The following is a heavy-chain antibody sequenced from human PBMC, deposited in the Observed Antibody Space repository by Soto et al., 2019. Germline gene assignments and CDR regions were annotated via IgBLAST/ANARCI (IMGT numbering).Heavy chain of an antibody. Sequence: QVHLVQSGAEVRKPGASVKVSCKGSGYTFTSYGITWVRQAPGQGLEWRGWITALNCNTHYAQKLQGRVTVTRDTSTSTAYMELRSLRSDDTAVYYCARGRYGDYWGQGDRVTVSS. V-gene: IGHV1-18*01. J-gene: IGHJ4*02. CDR1: GYTFTSYG. CDR3: ARGRYGDY. CDR2: ITALNCNT. D-gene: IGHD1-1*01.